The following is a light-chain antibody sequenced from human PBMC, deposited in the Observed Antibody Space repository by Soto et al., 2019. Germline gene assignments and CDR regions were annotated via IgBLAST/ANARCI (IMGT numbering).Light chain of an antibody. CDR2: WAS. J-gene: IGKJ2*03. CDR3: QQYYSTPYS. Sequence: DIVMTQSPDSLAVSLGERATINCKSSQSVLYSSNNKNYLAWYQQKPVQPPKLLIYWASTRDAGVPDGFSGSGSGTESTLTVSSLQAEDVAVYYCQQYYSTPYSFGQGTKLEIK. V-gene: IGKV4-1*01. CDR1: QSVLYSSNNKNY.